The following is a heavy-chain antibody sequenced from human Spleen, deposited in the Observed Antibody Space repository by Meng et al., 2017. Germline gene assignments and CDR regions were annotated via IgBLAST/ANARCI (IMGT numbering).Heavy chain of an antibody. J-gene: IGHJ6*02. Sequence: ASVKVSCKASGYTFTSYYMHWVRQAPGQGLEWMGIINPSGGSTSYAQKFQGRVTMTRDTSTSTVYMELSSLRSEDTAVYYCARFVVVTAIPSGDYYYYYGMDVWGQGTTVTVSS. CDR2: INPSGGST. CDR3: ARFVVVTAIPSGDYYYYYGMDV. D-gene: IGHD2-21*02. V-gene: IGHV1-46*01. CDR1: GYTFTSYY.